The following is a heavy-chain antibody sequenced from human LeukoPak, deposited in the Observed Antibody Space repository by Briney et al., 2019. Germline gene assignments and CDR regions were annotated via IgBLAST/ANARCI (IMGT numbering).Heavy chain of an antibody. CDR1: GFTFSSYW. J-gene: IGHJ6*02. V-gene: IGHV3-74*01. CDR3: ARDPGLSYCGGDCDYYYGMDV. D-gene: IGHD2-21*02. Sequence: GGSLRLSCAASGFTFSSYWMHWVRQAPGKGLVWVSRINSDGSSTSYADSVKGRFTISRDNAKNTLYLQMNSLRAEDTAVYYCARDPGLSYCGGDCDYYYGMDVWGQGTTVTVSS. CDR2: INSDGSST.